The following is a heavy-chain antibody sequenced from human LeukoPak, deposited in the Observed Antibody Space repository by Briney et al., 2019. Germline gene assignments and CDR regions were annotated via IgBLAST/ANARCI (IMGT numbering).Heavy chain of an antibody. CDR3: ARGYYYDSSGYNTYYYYYYYMDV. D-gene: IGHD3-22*01. V-gene: IGHV1-18*01. J-gene: IGHJ6*03. CDR2: ISAYNGNT. Sequence: ASVKVSCKASGYTFTSYGISWVRQAPGQGLEGMGWISAYNGNTNYAQKLQGRVTMTRDMSTSTVYMELSSLRSEDTAVYYCARGYYYDSSGYNTYYYYYYYMDVWGKGTTVTVSS. CDR1: GYTFTSYG.